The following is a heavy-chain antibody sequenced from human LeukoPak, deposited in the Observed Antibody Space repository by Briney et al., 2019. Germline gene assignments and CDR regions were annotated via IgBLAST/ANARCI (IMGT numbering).Heavy chain of an antibody. Sequence: PGGSLRLSCAASGFTFSSYAMSWVRQAPGKGLEWVSAISGSGGSTYYADSVKGRFTISRDNSKNTLYLQMNSLRAEDTDVYYCARIRAWDYEDFDYWGQGTLVTVSS. CDR3: ARIRAWDYEDFDY. D-gene: IGHD1-7*01. CDR2: ISGSGGST. CDR1: GFTFSSYA. V-gene: IGHV3-23*01. J-gene: IGHJ4*02.